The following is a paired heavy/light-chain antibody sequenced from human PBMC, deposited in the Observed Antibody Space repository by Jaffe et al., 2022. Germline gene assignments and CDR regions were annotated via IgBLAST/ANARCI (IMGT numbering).Light chain of an antibody. CDR3: QQYYSTPALT. CDR2: WAS. V-gene: IGKV4-1*01. Sequence: DIVMTQSPDSLAVSLGERATINCKSSQSVLYSSNNKNYLAWYQQKPGQPPKLLIYWASTRESGVPDRFSGSGSGTDFTLTISSLQAEDVAVYYCQQYYSTPALTFGGGTKVEIK. J-gene: IGKJ4*01. CDR1: QSVLYSSNNKNY.
Heavy chain of an antibody. Sequence: QVQLVQSGAEVKKPGSSVKVSCKASGGTFSSYTISWVRQAPGQGLEWMGRIIPILGIANYAQKFQGRVTITADKSTSTAYMELSSLRSEDTAVYYCARMEWDYYGSGSSLYFDYWGQGTLVTVSS. CDR3: ARMEWDYYGSGSSLYFDY. D-gene: IGHD3-10*01. CDR1: GGTFSSYT. V-gene: IGHV1-69*02. J-gene: IGHJ4*02. CDR2: IIPILGIA.